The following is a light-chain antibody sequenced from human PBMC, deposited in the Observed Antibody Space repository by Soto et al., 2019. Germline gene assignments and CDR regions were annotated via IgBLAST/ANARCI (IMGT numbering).Light chain of an antibody. J-gene: IGLJ1*01. CDR3: CSYAGSSTFHYYV. CDR1: SSDVGSYNL. V-gene: IGLV2-23*02. Sequence: QSALTQPASVSGSPGQSITISCTGTSSDVGSYNLVSWYQQHPGKAPKLMIYEVSKRPSGVSNRFSGSKSGNTASLTISGLQAEDEADYYCCSYAGSSTFHYYVFGTGTKVTVL. CDR2: EVS.